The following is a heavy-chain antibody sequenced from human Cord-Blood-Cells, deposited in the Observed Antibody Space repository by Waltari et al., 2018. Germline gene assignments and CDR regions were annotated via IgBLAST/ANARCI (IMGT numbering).Heavy chain of an antibody. Sequence: QVQLVESGGGVVQPGRSLRLSCAASGFTFSSYAMTWVRQAPGKGLEWVAVISYDGSNKYYADSVKGRFTISRDNSKNTLYLQMNSLRAEDTAVYYCARGGDYGSGSYSNFDYWGQGTLVTVSS. CDR3: ARGGDYGSGSYSNFDY. J-gene: IGHJ4*02. CDR1: GFTFSSYA. D-gene: IGHD3-10*01. V-gene: IGHV3-30*04. CDR2: ISYDGSNK.